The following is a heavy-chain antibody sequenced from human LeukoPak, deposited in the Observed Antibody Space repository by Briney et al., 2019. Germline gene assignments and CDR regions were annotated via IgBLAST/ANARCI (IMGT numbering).Heavy chain of an antibody. CDR2: MYFCGTT. D-gene: IGHD3-10*01. J-gene: IGHJ6*02. CDR1: GVSISSTSYY. Sequence: SETLSLTCTVSGVSISSTSYYWGWIRLPPGKGLEWIGSMYFCGTTYDSPSLKSRVTISVDTSKNQFSLSLSSVTAADTAVYYCARHSYGGSYGMDVWGQGTTVTVSS. CDR3: ARHSYGGSYGMDV. V-gene: IGHV4-39*01.